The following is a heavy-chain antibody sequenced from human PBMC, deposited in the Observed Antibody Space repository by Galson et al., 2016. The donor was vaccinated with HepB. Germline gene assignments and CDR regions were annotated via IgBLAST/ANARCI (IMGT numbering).Heavy chain of an antibody. CDR3: AHSWGAGDFDY. CDR2: DEK. Sequence: DEKPYSPSLKSRLTIAKDTSKNQVFLTLTNMDPVDTATYYCAHSWGAGDFDYWGQGTTVTVSS. D-gene: IGHD6-19*01. J-gene: IGHJ4*03. V-gene: IGHV2-5*01.